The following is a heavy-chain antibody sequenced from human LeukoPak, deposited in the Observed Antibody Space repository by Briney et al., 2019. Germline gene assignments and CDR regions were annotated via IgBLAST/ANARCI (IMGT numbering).Heavy chain of an antibody. CDR3: ARTSTGTKASTYYYYMDV. V-gene: IGHV4-38-2*02. D-gene: IGHD1-7*01. CDR1: GYSISSGYY. J-gene: IGHJ6*03. Sequence: KSSETLSLTCTVSGYSISSGYYWGWIRQPPGKGLEWIGSIYHSGSTYYNPSLKSRVTISVDTSKNQFSLKLSSVTAADTAVYYCARTSTGTKASTYYYYMDVWGKGTTVTVSS. CDR2: IYHSGST.